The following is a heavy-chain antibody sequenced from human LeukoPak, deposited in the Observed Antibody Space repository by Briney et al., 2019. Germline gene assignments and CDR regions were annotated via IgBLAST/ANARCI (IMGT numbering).Heavy chain of an antibody. D-gene: IGHD4-17*01. CDR1: GFTFSDYY. Sequence: GGSLRLSCAASGFTFSDYYMSWICQAPGKGLEWVSYISSSGSTIYYADSVKGRFTISRDNAKNSLYLQMNSLRAEDTAVYYCAGGDWTTVTTTGYWGQGTLVTVSS. CDR3: AGGDWTTVTTTGY. J-gene: IGHJ4*02. V-gene: IGHV3-11*01. CDR2: ISSSGSTI.